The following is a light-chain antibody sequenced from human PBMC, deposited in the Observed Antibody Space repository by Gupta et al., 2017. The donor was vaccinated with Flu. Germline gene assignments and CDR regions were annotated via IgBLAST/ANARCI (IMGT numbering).Light chain of an antibody. V-gene: IGKV4-1*01. CDR3: QQYDSTPYT. CDR1: QTGLYSSNNQNY. CDR2: WAS. J-gene: IGKJ2*01. Sequence: SLGERATIKCKSSQTGLYSSNNQNYLAWYQQKPGQPPKLLIYWASTRESGVPDRFSGSGSGTDFTLTISSLRAEDVAVYYCQQYDSTPYTFGQGTKLEIK.